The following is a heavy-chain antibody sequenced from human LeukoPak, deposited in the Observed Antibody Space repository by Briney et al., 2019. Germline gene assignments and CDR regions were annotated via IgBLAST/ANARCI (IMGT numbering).Heavy chain of an antibody. V-gene: IGHV5-51*01. CDR1: GYSFTDYW. CDR3: ARQCCRGASPGFDP. CDR2: IYPHDSDT. D-gene: IGHD3-10*01. Sequence: GESLKISCKGSGYSFTDYWIAWVRQMPGKGLEWMGIIYPHDSDTRYSPPFQGQVTFSADKSISTAYLQWSSLRASDTAIYYCARQCCRGASPGFDPWGQGTPVTVSS. J-gene: IGHJ5*02.